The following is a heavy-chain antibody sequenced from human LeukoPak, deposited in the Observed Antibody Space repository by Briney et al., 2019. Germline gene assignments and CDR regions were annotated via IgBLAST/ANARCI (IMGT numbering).Heavy chain of an antibody. J-gene: IGHJ5*02. D-gene: IGHD3-22*01. CDR2: ISGTGGST. CDR3: ASQNYYDSSGYSLGWFDP. CDR1: GFTFSTYA. Sequence: GGSLRLSCAVSGFTFSTYAMTWVRQAPGKGLEWVSLISGTGGSTYYADSVKGRFTISRDNSKNTLYLQMNSLRAEDTAVYYCASQNYYDSSGYSLGWFDPWGQGTLVTVSS. V-gene: IGHV3-23*01.